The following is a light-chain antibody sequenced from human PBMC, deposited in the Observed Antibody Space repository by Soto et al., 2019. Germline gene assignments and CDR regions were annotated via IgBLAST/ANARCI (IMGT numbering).Light chain of an antibody. V-gene: IGKV3-20*01. Sequence: EFVLTQSPATLSLSPGERATLSCRASQSFSSYLAWYQQKPCQAPRLLIYGASTRATGIPARFSGSGSGTDFTLTISRLEPEDFAVYYCQLYGRSRRATFGQGTRLEI. CDR2: GAS. CDR3: QLYGRSRRAT. CDR1: QSFSSY. J-gene: IGKJ5*01.